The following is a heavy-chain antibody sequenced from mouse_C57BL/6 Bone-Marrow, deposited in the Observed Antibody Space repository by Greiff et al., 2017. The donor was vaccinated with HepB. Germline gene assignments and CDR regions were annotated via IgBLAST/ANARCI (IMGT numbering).Heavy chain of an antibody. CDR3: ARHNGSYAMDY. CDR2: ISNGGGST. V-gene: IGHV5-12*01. J-gene: IGHJ4*01. D-gene: IGHD2-2*01. Sequence: EVHLVESGGGLVQPGGSLKLSCAASGFTFSDYYMYWVRQTPEKRLEWVAYISNGGGSTYYPDTVKGRFTISRDNAKNTLYLQMSRLKSEDTGMYYCARHNGSYAMDYWGQGTSVTVSS. CDR1: GFTFSDYY.